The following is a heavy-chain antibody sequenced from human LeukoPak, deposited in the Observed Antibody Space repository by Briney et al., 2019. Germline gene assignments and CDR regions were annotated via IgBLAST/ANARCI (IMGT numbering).Heavy chain of an antibody. CDR1: GGTFSSYA. J-gene: IGHJ5*02. V-gene: IGHV1-69*13. CDR2: IIPIFGTA. D-gene: IGHD6-19*01. CDR3: ARVGAVAGIFNNWFDP. Sequence: SVKVSCKASGGTFSSYAISWVRQAPGQGLEWMGGIIPIFGTANYAQKFQGRVTITADESTSTAYMELSSLRSEDTAVYYCARVGAVAGIFNNWFDPWGQGTLVTVSS.